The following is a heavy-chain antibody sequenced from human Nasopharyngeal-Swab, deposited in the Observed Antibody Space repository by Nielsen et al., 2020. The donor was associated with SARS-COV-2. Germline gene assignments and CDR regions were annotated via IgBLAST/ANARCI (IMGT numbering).Heavy chain of an antibody. Sequence: ASVKVSCKASGYSFTSYHMYWVRQAPGQGLEWMGIINPSGGSATYAQRFQGKVTMTRDTSTSTVFMELSSLKSEDTAVYYCASPVEMSTTWGQGTLVTVSS. D-gene: IGHD5-24*01. V-gene: IGHV1-46*01. CDR2: INPSGGSA. CDR3: ASPVEMSTT. J-gene: IGHJ5*02. CDR1: GYSFTSYH.